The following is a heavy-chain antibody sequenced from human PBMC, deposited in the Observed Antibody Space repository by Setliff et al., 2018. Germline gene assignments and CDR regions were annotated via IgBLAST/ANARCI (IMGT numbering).Heavy chain of an antibody. V-gene: IGHV3-20*04. CDR1: GFTFDDYV. CDR2: INRNGGRI. Sequence: GGSLRLSCAASGFTFDDYVMSWVRQAPGKGLEWVSDINRNGGRIGYADPMKGLFTISRDKAKNSLYLQMNSLGAEDTALYYCARAHRYFSDTSGYFYDQGRSACDVWVQGTMVTISS. D-gene: IGHD3-22*01. CDR3: ARAHRYFSDTSGYFYDQGRSACDV. J-gene: IGHJ3*01.